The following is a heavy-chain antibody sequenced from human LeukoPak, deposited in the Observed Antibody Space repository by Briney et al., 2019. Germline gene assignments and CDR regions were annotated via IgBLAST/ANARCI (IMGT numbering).Heavy chain of an antibody. V-gene: IGHV4-59*01. CDR3: ARVYGGFYDILTGYYPAMFDYYYMDV. Sequence: SETLSLTCTVSGGSISSYYWSWIRQPPGKGLEWIGYIYYSGSTNYNPSLKSRVTISVDTSKNQFSLKLSSVTAADTAVYYCARVYGGFYDILTGYYPAMFDYYYMDVWGKGTTVTISS. CDR2: IYYSGST. J-gene: IGHJ6*03. D-gene: IGHD3-9*01. CDR1: GGSISSYY.